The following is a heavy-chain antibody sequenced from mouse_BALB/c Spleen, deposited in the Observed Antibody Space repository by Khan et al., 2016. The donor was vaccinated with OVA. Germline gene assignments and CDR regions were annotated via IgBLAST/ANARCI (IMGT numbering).Heavy chain of an antibody. CDR3: ASELGHYYALDY. V-gene: IGHV3-2*02. CDR2: ISYSGST. Sequence: EVQLQESGPGLVKPSHSLSLTCTVTGYSITSDYAWNWIRQFPGNKLEWMGYISYSGSTNYNPSLKSRISITRDTSNDQFFMQFKSVTSEDAATYYCASELGHYYALDYWGQGTSVTVSS. D-gene: IGHD4-1*01. J-gene: IGHJ4*01. CDR1: GYSITSDYA.